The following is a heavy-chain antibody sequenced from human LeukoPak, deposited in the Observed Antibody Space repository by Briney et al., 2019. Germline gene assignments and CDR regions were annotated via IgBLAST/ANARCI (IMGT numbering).Heavy chain of an antibody. CDR3: SRSLDY. J-gene: IGHJ4*02. Sequence: GGSLRLSCAASGFPFSGCWMDWVRQAPGKGMEWVANIKQDGSEKYYADSVKGRFTISRDNAKNSVYLQMNSLRAEDTAVYYCSRSLDYLGQGALVAVSS. CDR2: IKQDGSEK. CDR1: GFPFSGCW. V-gene: IGHV3-7*01.